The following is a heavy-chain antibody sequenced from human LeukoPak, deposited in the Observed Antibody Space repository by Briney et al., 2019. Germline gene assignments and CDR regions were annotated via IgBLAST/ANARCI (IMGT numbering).Heavy chain of an antibody. Sequence: ASVKVSCKASGYTFTSYGISWVRQAPGQGLEWMGWIRAYNGNTNYAQKVQGRVTMTRDTSTSTVYLELSSLKSEDTAVYYCARDNSVRDEAWWFYPWGQGTLVTVSS. CDR1: GYTFTSYG. D-gene: IGHD5-24*01. CDR2: IRAYNGNT. V-gene: IGHV1-18*01. J-gene: IGHJ5*02. CDR3: ARDNSVRDEAWWFYP.